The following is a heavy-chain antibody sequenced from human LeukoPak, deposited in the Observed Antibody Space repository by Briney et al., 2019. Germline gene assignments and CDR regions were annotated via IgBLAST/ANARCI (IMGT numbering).Heavy chain of an antibody. CDR3: ARRTYYDSSGYYYGY. CDR1: GYSFTSYW. J-gene: IGHJ4*02. V-gene: IGHV5-10-1*01. CDR2: IDPSDSYT. D-gene: IGHD3-22*01. Sequence: GESLRISCKGSGYSFTSYWISWVRQMPGKGLEWMGRIDPSDSYTDYSPSFQGHVTISADKSISTAYLQWSSLKASDTAMCYCARRTYYDSSGYYYGYWGQGSLVTVSS.